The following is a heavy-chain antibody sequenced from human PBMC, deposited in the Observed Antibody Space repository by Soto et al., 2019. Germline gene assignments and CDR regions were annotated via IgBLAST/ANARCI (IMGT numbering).Heavy chain of an antibody. J-gene: IGHJ5*02. D-gene: IGHD6-13*01. Sequence: SVKVSGKASGGTFSSCAISWVRQAPGQGLEWMGGIIPIFGTANYAQKFQGRVTITADESTSTAYMELSSLRSEDTAVYYCARGVKEQLVADWFDPWGQGTLVTVSS. CDR3: ARGVKEQLVADWFDP. V-gene: IGHV1-69*13. CDR2: IIPIFGTA. CDR1: GGTFSSCA.